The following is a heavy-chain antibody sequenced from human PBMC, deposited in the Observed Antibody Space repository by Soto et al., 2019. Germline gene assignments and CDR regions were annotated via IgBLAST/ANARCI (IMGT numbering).Heavy chain of an antibody. J-gene: IGHJ5*02. D-gene: IGHD6-13*01. Sequence: QVQLQESGPGLVKPSQTLSLTCTVSGGSISSGGYYWSWIRQHPGKGLEWIGYIYYSGSTYYDPSLKSRVTISVDTSKNQFSLKLSSVTAADTAVYYCAREEAAGNWFDPWGQGTLVTVSS. CDR3: AREEAAGNWFDP. V-gene: IGHV4-31*03. CDR2: IYYSGST. CDR1: GGSISSGGYY.